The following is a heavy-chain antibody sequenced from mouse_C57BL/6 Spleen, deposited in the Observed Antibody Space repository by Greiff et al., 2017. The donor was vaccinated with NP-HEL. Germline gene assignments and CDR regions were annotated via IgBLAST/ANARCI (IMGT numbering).Heavy chain of an antibody. CDR1: GYSFTGYY. CDR2: INPSTGGT. V-gene: IGHV1-42*01. J-gene: IGHJ1*03. Sequence: VQLQQSGPELVKPGASVKISCKASGYSFTGYYMNWVKQSPEKSLEWIGEINPSTGGTTYNQKFKAKATLTVDKSSSTADMQLKSLTSEDSAGYYGARGSYWYFDVWGTGTTVTVSS. CDR3: ARGSYWYFDV.